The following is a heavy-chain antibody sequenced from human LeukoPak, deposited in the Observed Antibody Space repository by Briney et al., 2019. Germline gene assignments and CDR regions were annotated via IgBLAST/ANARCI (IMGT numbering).Heavy chain of an antibody. D-gene: IGHD3-9*01. Sequence: ASVKVSCTVSGYTLTELCMHWVRQAPGKGLEWMGRFDPEDGDTTYAHNFQGRVTITGDTSTDTAYMELNSLRSEDTAVYYCSTDPIKEYYDNLTGTPYYYYGMDVWGQGTTVTVSS. CDR2: FDPEDGDT. CDR1: GYTLTELC. CDR3: STDPIKEYYDNLTGTPYYYYGMDV. V-gene: IGHV1-24*01. J-gene: IGHJ6*02.